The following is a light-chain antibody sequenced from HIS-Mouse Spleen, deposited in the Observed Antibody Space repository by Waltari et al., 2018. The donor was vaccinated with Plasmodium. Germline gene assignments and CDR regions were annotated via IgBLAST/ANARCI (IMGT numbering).Light chain of an antibody. J-gene: IGLJ1*01. CDR1: KLGDKY. Sequence: SYELTQPPSVSVSPGQTASITCSGDKLGDKYACWYQQKPGQSPVLVIYQDSKRPSGIPERFSGSNSGNTATLTISGTQAMDEADYYCQAWDSSTDYVF. CDR3: QAWDSSTDYV. V-gene: IGLV3-1*01. CDR2: QDS.